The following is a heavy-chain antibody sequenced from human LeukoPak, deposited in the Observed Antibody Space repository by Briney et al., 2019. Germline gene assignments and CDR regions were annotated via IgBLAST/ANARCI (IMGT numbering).Heavy chain of an antibody. CDR3: AKAVAGYYYYGMDV. CDR2: ISDSGGST. Sequence: GGSLRLSCAASGFTFSGYAMSWVRQAPGKGLEWVSTISDSGGSTYYAVSVKGRFTISRDNSKNTLYLQMNSLRAEDTAVHYCAKAVAGYYYYGMDVWGKGTTVTVSS. CDR1: GFTFSGYA. D-gene: IGHD6-19*01. V-gene: IGHV3-23*01. J-gene: IGHJ6*04.